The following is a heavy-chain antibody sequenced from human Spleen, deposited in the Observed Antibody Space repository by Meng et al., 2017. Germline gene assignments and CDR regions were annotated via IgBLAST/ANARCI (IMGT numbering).Heavy chain of an antibody. CDR2: INHSGST. D-gene: IGHD6-19*01. J-gene: IGHJ5*02. CDR3: ARGWWLATSNSNWFDP. Sequence: LGSGLLEPVETLSLHWPRDGWSFSGYYWGWIRQPPGKGLEWIGEINHSGSTNYNPSLKSRVTISVDTSKNQFSLKLSSVTAADTAVYYCARGWWLATSNSNWFDPWGQGTLVTVSS. CDR1: GWSFSGYY. V-gene: IGHV4-34*01.